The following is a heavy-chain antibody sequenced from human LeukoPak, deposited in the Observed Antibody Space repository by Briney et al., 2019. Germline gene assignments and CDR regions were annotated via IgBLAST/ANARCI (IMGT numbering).Heavy chain of an antibody. CDR3: ARESPYYYDSSDYYETDY. CDR1: GYTFTSYA. Sequence: GASVKVSCKASGYTFTSYAMNWVRQAPGQGLEWMGWINTNTGSPTYAQGFTGRFVFSLDTSVSTAYLQISSLKAEDTAVYYCARESPYYYDSSDYYETDYWGQGTLVTVSS. CDR2: INTNTGSP. J-gene: IGHJ4*02. D-gene: IGHD3-22*01. V-gene: IGHV7-4-1*02.